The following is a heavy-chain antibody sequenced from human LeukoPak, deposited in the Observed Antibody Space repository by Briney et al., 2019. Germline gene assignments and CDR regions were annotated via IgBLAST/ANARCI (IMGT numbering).Heavy chain of an antibody. CDR3: ARAPSGLVEPPTRGDYFDY. CDR2: MNHSGSS. D-gene: IGHD2-2*01. J-gene: IGHJ4*02. V-gene: IGHV4-34*01. CDR1: GGSFNGYY. Sequence: SGTLSLPFSVYGGSFNGYYWSWIRPSPGKGLEWIVEMNHSGSSNHNSSLKSRVAISVDTSKNQFSLKLRSVTAADTAVYYCARAPSGLVEPPTRGDYFDYWGQGTLVTVSS.